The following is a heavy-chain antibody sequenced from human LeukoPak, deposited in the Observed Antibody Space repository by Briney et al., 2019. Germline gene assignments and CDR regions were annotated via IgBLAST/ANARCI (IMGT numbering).Heavy chain of an antibody. J-gene: IGHJ1*01. D-gene: IGHD2-15*01. CDR3: ARRGGGERYFQY. V-gene: IGHV5-51*01. CDR2: IYPGDSDT. CDR1: GYSCTSYW. Sequence: GESLKISCKGSGYSCTSYWIGLGRPMPGKGLEWMGIIYPGDSDTRYSPSFQRQVTISADKSTSPAYLQWSSLKASDTAMSYCARRGGGERYFQYWGQGTLVTVSS.